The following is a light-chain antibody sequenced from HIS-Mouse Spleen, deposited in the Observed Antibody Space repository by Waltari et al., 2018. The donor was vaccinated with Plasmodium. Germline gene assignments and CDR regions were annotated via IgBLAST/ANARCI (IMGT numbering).Light chain of an antibody. Sequence: QSALTQPASVSGSPGQSITISCTGTSSDVGSYNLVSWYQQHPGKAPKLMIYEGSKRTEGVSNRFSGSKSGNTASLTIAGLQAEDEADYYCCSYAGSSTFVVFGGGTKLTVL. V-gene: IGLV2-23*03. CDR3: CSYAGSSTFVV. J-gene: IGLJ2*01. CDR2: EGS. CDR1: SSDVGSYNL.